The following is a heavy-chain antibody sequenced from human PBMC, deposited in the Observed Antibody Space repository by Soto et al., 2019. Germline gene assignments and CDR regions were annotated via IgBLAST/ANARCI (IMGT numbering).Heavy chain of an antibody. V-gene: IGHV4-30-2*01. CDR1: GGSISSGGYS. D-gene: IGHD2-15*01. CDR3: ARGQVVAAQH. J-gene: IGHJ4*02. Sequence: PSETLSLTCAVSGGSISSGGYSWSWILQPPGKGLEWIGYIYHSGSTYYNPSLKSRVTISVDRSKNQFSLKLSSVTAADTAVYYCARGQVVAAQHWGQGTLVTVS. CDR2: IYHSGST.